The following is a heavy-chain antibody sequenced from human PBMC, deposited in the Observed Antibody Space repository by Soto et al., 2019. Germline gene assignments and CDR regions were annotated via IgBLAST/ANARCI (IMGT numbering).Heavy chain of an antibody. CDR3: AKFNWNIVVVPAAYFDY. CDR1: GFTFSSYA. J-gene: IGHJ4*02. CDR2: ISGSGGST. V-gene: IGHV3-23*01. D-gene: IGHD2-2*01. Sequence: GSLRLSCAASGFTFSSYAMNWVRQAPGKGLEWVSAISGSGGSTYYADSVKGRFTISRDNSKNTLYLQMNGLRAEDTAVYYCAKFNWNIVVVPAAYFDYWGQGTLVTVSS.